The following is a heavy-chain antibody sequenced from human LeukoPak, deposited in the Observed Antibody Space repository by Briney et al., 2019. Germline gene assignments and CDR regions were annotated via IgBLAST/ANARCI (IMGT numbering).Heavy chain of an antibody. V-gene: IGHV4-38-2*02. J-gene: IGHJ4*02. CDR1: GYSISSGYY. CDR2: YHSGST. D-gene: IGHD2-15*01. Sequence: SETLSLTCTVSGYSISSGYYWGWIRQPPGKGLEWLGMYHSGSTYYLPSLTSRVTISVDTSKNQFSLILSSVTAADTAVYYCARDGCSGGSCYFLDYWGQGTLVTVSS. CDR3: ARDGCSGGSCYFLDY.